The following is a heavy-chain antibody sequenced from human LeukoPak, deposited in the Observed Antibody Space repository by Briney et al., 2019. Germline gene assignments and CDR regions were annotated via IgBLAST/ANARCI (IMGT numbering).Heavy chain of an antibody. CDR1: GFTFSSYG. J-gene: IGHJ4*02. D-gene: IGHD3-22*01. V-gene: IGHV3-30*02. CDR3: AKDSASSGYYDSSGYYGGYFDY. CDR2: IRYDGSNK. Sequence: GGSLRLSCAASGFTFSSYGMHWVRQAPGKGLEWVAFIRYDGSNKYYADSVKGRFTISRDNSKNTLYLQMNSLRAEDTAVYYCAKDSASSGYYDSSGYYGGYFDYWGQGTLVTVSS.